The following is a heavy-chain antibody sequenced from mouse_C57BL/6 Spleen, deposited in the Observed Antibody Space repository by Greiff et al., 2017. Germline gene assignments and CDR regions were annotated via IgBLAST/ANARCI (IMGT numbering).Heavy chain of an antibody. CDR1: GFTFSSYA. D-gene: IGHD2-4*01. V-gene: IGHV5-4*01. J-gene: IGHJ3*01. CDR2: ISDGGSYT. CDR3: ARGGYDYDVGCWCAY. Sequence: EVHLVESGGGLVKPGGSLKLSCAASGFTFSSYAMSWVRQTPEKRLEWVATISDGGSYTYYPDNVKGRFTISRDNAKNNLYLHMSHLKSEDTAMYYCARGGYDYDVGCWCAYWGQGTLVTVSA.